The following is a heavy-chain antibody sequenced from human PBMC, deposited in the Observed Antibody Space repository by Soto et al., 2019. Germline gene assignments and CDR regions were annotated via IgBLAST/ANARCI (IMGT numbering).Heavy chain of an antibody. CDR1: GFNFSNYA. D-gene: IGHD4-4*01. J-gene: IGHJ4*02. CDR2: ISGSDDYT. CDR3: AKTPFYSGQPYYFDY. Sequence: PGGSLRLSCAASGFNFSNYAMTWVRQAPGKGLEWVSAISGSDDYTFYSDSVKGRFTISRDNSKNTLFLQMNSLRAEDTALHYCAKTPFYSGQPYYFDYWGQGTLVTVSS. V-gene: IGHV3-23*01.